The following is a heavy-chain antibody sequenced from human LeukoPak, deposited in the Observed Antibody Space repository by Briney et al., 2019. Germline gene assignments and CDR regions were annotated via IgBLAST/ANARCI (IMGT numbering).Heavy chain of an antibody. CDR2: INAGNGNT. CDR1: GYTFTSYA. J-gene: IGHJ5*02. Sequence: VASVKVSCKASGYTFTSYAMHWVRQAPGQRLEWMGWINAGNGNTKYSQKFQGRVTITRDTSASTAYMELSTLRSEDTAVYYCARGFIVVAPAAMNGALDPWGQGTLVTVSS. CDR3: ARGFIVVAPAAMNGALDP. D-gene: IGHD2-2*01. V-gene: IGHV1-3*01.